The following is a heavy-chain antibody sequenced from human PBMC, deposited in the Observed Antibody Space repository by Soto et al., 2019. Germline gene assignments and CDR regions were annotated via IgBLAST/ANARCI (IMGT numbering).Heavy chain of an antibody. J-gene: IGHJ5*02. CDR3: ARAPEVVVAATVSNWFDP. CDR2: IYYSGST. CDR1: GGSISSRSYY. D-gene: IGHD2-15*01. V-gene: IGHV4-39*01. Sequence: SETLSLTCTVSGGSISSRSYYWGWIRQPPGKGLEWIGSIYYSGSTYYNPSLKSRVTISVDTSKNQFSLKLSSVTAADTAVYYCARAPEVVVAATVSNWFDPWGQGTLVTVSS.